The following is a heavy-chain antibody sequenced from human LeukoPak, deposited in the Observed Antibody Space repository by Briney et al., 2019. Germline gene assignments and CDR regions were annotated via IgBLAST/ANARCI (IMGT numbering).Heavy chain of an antibody. CDR2: IYYSGST. D-gene: IGHD6-19*01. CDR1: GDSISSSAYY. V-gene: IGHV4-39*07. J-gene: IGHJ6*03. CDR3: ARGKQWLVRYYYYYMDV. Sequence: PSETLSLTCTVSGDSISSSAYYWNWIRQPPGKGREWIGSIYYSGSTYYNPSLKTRVTISIDTSKNQFSLKLSSVTAADTAVYYCARGKQWLVRYYYYYMDVWGKGTTVTVSS.